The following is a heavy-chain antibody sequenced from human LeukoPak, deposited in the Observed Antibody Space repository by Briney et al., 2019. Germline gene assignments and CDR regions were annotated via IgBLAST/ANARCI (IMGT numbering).Heavy chain of an antibody. CDR3: ASDRGPGWFDP. Sequence: GGSLRLSCAVSAFAVSSNYVSWVRQAPGKGLEWVSVIYSTGTTFYADSVKGRFTISRDNSKNTVYLQMNSLRPEDTAVYYCASDRGPGWFDPWGQGTLVTVSS. V-gene: IGHV3-66*02. J-gene: IGHJ5*02. CDR2: IYSTGTT. D-gene: IGHD3-10*01. CDR1: AFAVSSNY.